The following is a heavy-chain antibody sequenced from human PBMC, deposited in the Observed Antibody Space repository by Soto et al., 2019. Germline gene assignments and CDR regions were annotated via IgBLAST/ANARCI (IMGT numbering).Heavy chain of an antibody. CDR3: QCYYDSSGYYRPYYYYGMDV. J-gene: IGHJ6*02. D-gene: IGHD3-22*01. Sequence: TGGSLRLSSTASGFSVGDYAMSWFRQAPGKGLEWVGFIRSKAYGGTTEYAASVKGRFTISRDDSKSIAYLQMNSLKTEDTAVYYCQCYYDSSGYYRPYYYYGMDVWGQGTTVTVSS. CDR1: GFSVGDYA. CDR2: IRSKAYGGTT. V-gene: IGHV3-49*03.